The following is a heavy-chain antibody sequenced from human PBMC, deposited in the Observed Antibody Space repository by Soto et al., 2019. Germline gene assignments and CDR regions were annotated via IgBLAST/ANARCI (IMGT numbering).Heavy chain of an antibody. J-gene: IGHJ4*02. CDR1: GFTFDDYT. Sequence: EVQLVESGGVVVQPGGSLRLSCAASGFTFDDYTMHWVRQAPGKGLEWVSLISWDGGSTYYADSVKGRFTISRDNSKNSLYLQMNSLRTEDTALYYCAKSPYYDSRGYPGGENYFDYWGQGTLVTVSS. V-gene: IGHV3-43*01. CDR3: AKSPYYDSRGYPGGENYFDY. CDR2: ISWDGGST. D-gene: IGHD3-22*01.